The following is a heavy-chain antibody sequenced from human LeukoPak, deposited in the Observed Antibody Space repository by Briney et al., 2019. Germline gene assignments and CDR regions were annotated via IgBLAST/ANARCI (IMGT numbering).Heavy chain of an antibody. Sequence: RPGGSLRLSCAASGFTFSNYAMSWVRQAPGRGLEWVSAISGSGTTTYYADSVKGRFTISRDTSKNTLYMQMNSLRPEDTALYYCAKDLQVSRYSSSSRGFDYWGQGTLVTVSS. CDR2: ISGSGTTT. V-gene: IGHV3-23*01. CDR1: GFTFSNYA. CDR3: AKDLQVSRYSSSSRGFDY. J-gene: IGHJ4*02. D-gene: IGHD6-6*01.